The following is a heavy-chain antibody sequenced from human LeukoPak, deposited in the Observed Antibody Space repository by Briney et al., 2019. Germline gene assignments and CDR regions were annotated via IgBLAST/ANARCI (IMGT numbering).Heavy chain of an antibody. D-gene: IGHD3-10*02. CDR1: GFTFSTYN. V-gene: IGHV3-21*01. Sequence: GGSLRLSCEASGFTFSTYNMNWVRQAPGKRLEWVSSITSSSSYVFYADSVKGRFTISRDNAKNSLYLQMNSLRAEDTAVYYCAELGITMIGGVWGKGTTVTISS. CDR2: ITSSSSYV. CDR3: AELGITMIGGV. J-gene: IGHJ6*04.